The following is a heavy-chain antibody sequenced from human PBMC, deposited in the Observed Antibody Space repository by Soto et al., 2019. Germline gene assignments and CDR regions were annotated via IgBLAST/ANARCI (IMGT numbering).Heavy chain of an antibody. CDR3: ASSRLAATPLYYYVIDV. V-gene: IGHV1-46*01. CDR2: INPSGSST. D-gene: IGHD1-26*01. J-gene: IGHJ6*02. CDR1: EYTFTSYY. Sequence: ASVKVSCKASEYTFTSYYMHWVRQAPGQGLEWMGIINPSGSSTSYAQNFQGRVTMTRDTSTSTAYMELSSLRSEDTADYYCASSRLAATPLYYYVIDVWGQGTTVTVSS.